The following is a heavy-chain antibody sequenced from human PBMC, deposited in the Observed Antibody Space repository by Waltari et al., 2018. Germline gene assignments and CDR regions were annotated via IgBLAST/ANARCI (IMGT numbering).Heavy chain of an antibody. CDR1: GSTFTHYY. Sequence: EVQLVQSGAEGKKPGATVKISCKASGSTFTHYYMHWVQQAPGKGLEWMGRVDPEDGETIYAEKFQGRVTITADTSTDTAYMELSSLRSEDTAVYYCATVYPADSGWSSYYFDYWGQGTLVTVSS. CDR2: VDPEDGET. J-gene: IGHJ4*02. CDR3: ATVYPADSGWSSYYFDY. D-gene: IGHD6-19*01. V-gene: IGHV1-69-2*01.